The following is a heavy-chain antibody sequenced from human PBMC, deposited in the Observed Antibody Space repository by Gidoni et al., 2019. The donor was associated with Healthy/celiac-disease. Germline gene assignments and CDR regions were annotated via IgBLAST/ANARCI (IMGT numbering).Heavy chain of an antibody. J-gene: IGHJ4*02. D-gene: IGHD3-10*01. V-gene: IGHV3-48*02. CDR3: ARGGQNGVLLWFGDYFDY. CDR2: ISSSSSTI. Sequence: EVQLVESGGGLVQPGGSLRLSCAASGFTFSSYSMNWVRQAPGKGLEWVSYISSSSSTIYYADSVKGRFTISRDNAKNSLYLQMNSLRDEDTAVYYCARGGQNGVLLWFGDYFDYWGQGTLVTVSS. CDR1: GFTFSSYS.